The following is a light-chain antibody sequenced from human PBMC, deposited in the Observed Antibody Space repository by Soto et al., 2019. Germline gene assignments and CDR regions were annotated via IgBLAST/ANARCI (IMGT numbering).Light chain of an antibody. V-gene: IGLV3-9*01. J-gene: IGLJ1*01. CDR3: QVWDSSTV. CDR1: NIGSKN. CDR2: RDS. Sequence: SYELTQPLSVSVALGQTARITCGGNNIGSKNVHWYQQKPGQAPVLVIYRDSNRPSGIPERFSGSNSGNTATLTISRAQAGDEADYYCQVWDSSTVFGTGTKLNVL.